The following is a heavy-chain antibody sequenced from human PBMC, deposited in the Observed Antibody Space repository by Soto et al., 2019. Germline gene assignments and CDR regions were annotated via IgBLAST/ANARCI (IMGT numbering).Heavy chain of an antibody. V-gene: IGHV1-8*01. CDR2: MNPNSGNT. CDR3: ARGWYCTNGVCDIPHYYYYYMDV. CDR1: GYTFTSYD. Sequence: ASVKVSCKASGYTFTSYDINWVRQATGQGLEWMGWMNPNSGNTGYAQKFQGRVTMTRNTSISTAYMELSSLRSEDTAVYYCARGWYCTNGVCDIPHYYYYYMDVWGKGTTVTVSS. D-gene: IGHD2-8*01. J-gene: IGHJ6*03.